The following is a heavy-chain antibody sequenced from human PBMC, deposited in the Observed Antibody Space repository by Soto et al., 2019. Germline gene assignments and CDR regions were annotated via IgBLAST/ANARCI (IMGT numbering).Heavy chain of an antibody. CDR1: GGSISSGDYY. Sequence: SETLSLTCTVSGGSISSGDYYWSWIRQPPGKGLEWIGYIYYSGSTYYNPSLKSRVTISVDTSKNQFSLKLSSVTAADTAVYYCARDLYCSSTSCYFTPAWGQGTMVTVSS. CDR2: IYYSGST. J-gene: IGHJ3*01. CDR3: ARDLYCSSTSCYFTPA. V-gene: IGHV4-30-4*01. D-gene: IGHD2-2*01.